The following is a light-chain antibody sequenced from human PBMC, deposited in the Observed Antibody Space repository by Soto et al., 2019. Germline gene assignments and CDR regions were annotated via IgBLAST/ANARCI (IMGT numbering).Light chain of an antibody. CDR1: QSISSY. J-gene: IGKJ5*01. V-gene: IGKV1-5*03. Sequence: DIQMTQSPSSLSASVGDGVTITCRASQSISSYLNWYQQKPGKAPKLLIYKASTLKSGVPSRFSGSGSGTEFTLTISSLQSEDFAVYYCQQYKNWPLFGQGTRLEIK. CDR3: QQYKNWPL. CDR2: KAS.